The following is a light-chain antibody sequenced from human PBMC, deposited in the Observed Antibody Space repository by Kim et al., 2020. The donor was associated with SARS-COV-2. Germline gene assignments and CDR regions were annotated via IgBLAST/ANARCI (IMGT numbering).Light chain of an antibody. CDR3: QQDYNFPWT. V-gene: IGKV3D-7*01. Sequence: PGERVTLPCRASQSVSSNYLTWYQQKPGQAPRLLIYVPSTMAAAIPARFSGSGSGTDFTLTISSLQPEAFAVHYCQQDYNFPWTFGQGTQV. CDR1: QSVSSNY. CDR2: VPS. J-gene: IGKJ1*01.